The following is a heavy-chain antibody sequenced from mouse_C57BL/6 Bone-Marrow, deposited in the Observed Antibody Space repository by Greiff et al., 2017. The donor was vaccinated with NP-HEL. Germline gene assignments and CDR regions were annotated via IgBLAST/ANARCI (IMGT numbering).Heavy chain of an antibody. J-gene: IGHJ2*01. CDR1: GYTFTSYG. Sequence: QVQLQQSGAELARPGASVKLSCKASGYTFTSYGISWVKQRTGQGLEWIGEIYPRSGNTYYNEKFKGKATLTADKSSSTAYMELRSLTSEDSAVYFCARGLGYGSSYSFDYWGQGTTLTVSS. V-gene: IGHV1-81*01. D-gene: IGHD1-1*01. CDR2: IYPRSGNT. CDR3: ARGLGYGSSYSFDY.